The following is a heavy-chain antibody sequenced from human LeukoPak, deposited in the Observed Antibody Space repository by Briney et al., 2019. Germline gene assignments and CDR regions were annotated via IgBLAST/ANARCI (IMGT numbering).Heavy chain of an antibody. Sequence: PSETLSLTCTVSGDSFSSTSYYWGWVRHPPGKGPEWMATINYSRSTYYNPSVLSRASISVDPSKNKFSLSLTSVTPADTSVYYCVRQPSTFGISPDYVDLWGQGILVIVSS. J-gene: IGHJ4*02. V-gene: IGHV4-39*01. CDR1: GDSFSSTSYY. CDR3: VRQPSTFGISPDYVDL. CDR2: INYSRST. D-gene: IGHD3-16*01.